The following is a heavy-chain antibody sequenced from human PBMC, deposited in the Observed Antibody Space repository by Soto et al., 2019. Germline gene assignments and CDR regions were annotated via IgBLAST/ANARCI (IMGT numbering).Heavy chain of an antibody. D-gene: IGHD2-21*02. CDR2: IYWDDDK. J-gene: IGHJ6*02. CDR1: GFSLSTSGVG. CDR3: VQSRCGGDCLQSYSSHSYYGLDV. V-gene: IGHV2-5*02. Sequence: SGPTLVNPTQTLTLTCTFSGFSLSTSGVGVGWIRQPPGKALEWLALIYWDDDKRYSPSLNSRLTITKDTSKNQVVLAMTNMDPVDTATYYCVQSRCGGDCLQSYSSHSYYGLDVWGQGTTVTVS.